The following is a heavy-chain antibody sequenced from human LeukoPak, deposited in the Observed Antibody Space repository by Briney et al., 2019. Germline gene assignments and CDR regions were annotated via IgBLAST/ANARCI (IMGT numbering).Heavy chain of an antibody. CDR1: GGSFSGYY. CDR2: INHSGST. J-gene: IGHJ4*02. D-gene: IGHD3-22*01. Sequence: KSSETLSLTCAVYGGSFSGYYWSWIRQPPGKGLEWIGEINHSGSTNYNPSLKSRVTISVDTSKNQFSLKLSSATAADTAVYYCASGRNWYYDISGYYYWGQGTLVTVSS. V-gene: IGHV4-34*01. CDR3: ASGRNWYYDISGYYY.